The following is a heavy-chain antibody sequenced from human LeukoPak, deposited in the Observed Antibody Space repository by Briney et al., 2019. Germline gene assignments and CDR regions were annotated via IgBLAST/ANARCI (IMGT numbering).Heavy chain of an antibody. CDR2: ISGSGGST. CDR3: AKRVPLVATIGYYFDY. D-gene: IGHD5-12*01. Sequence: GGSLRLSCAASGFTFSSYAMSWVRQAPGKGLEWVSAISGSGGSTYYADSVKGRFTISRDSSKNTLYLQMNSLRAEDTAVYYCAKRVPLVATIGYYFDYWGQGTLVTVSS. V-gene: IGHV3-23*01. J-gene: IGHJ4*02. CDR1: GFTFSSYA.